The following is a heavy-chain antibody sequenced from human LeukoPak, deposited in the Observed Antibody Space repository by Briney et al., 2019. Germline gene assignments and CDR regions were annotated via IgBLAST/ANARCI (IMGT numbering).Heavy chain of an antibody. J-gene: IGHJ4*02. CDR2: IHSRGTT. Sequence: SETLSLTCTVSGDSITSSSAYDWGWIRQPPGKGLEWIGTIHSRGTTYLNPSLKSRVTISVDTSKNQFSLRLSSVTAADTAVYYCARDLKGVYFDYWGQGILVTVSS. D-gene: IGHD3-16*01. CDR1: GDSITSSSAYD. CDR3: ARDLKGVYFDY. V-gene: IGHV4-39*07.